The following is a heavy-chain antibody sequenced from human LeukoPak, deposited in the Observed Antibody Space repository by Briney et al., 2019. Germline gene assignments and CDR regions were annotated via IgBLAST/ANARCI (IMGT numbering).Heavy chain of an antibody. CDR2: INTDETIT. CDR1: GFTFSSYW. J-gene: IGHJ4*02. D-gene: IGHD3-22*01. CDR3: ARATYYYDSSGYRAVYYFDY. Sequence: QSGGSLRLSCAASGFTFSSYWMHWVRQAPGKGLVWVSRINTDETITTYADSVKGRFTISRDNAKNTLYLQMSSLRAEDTAVYYCARATYYYDSSGYRAVYYFDYWGQGTLVTVSS. V-gene: IGHV3-74*01.